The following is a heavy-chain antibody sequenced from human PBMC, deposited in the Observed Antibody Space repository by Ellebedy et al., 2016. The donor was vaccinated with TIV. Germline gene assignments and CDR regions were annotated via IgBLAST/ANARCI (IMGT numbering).Heavy chain of an antibody. CDR1: GFNFRSYW. V-gene: IGHV3-7*01. J-gene: IGHJ4*02. Sequence: PGGSLRLSCAASGFNFRSYWMTWVRQAPGKGLEWVAKIRQEGDEIYYVESVKGRFTISRDNAKNSLYLQMNSLRPEDTAVYYCARDLFDDFVWGSHHSGHYFDSWGQGTLVTVSS. D-gene: IGHD3-16*01. CDR3: ARDLFDDFVWGSHHSGHYFDS. CDR2: IRQEGDEI.